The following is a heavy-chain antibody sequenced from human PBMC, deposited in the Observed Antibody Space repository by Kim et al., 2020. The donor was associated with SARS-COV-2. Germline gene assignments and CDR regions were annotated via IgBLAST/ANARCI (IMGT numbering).Heavy chain of an antibody. J-gene: IGHJ6*02. Sequence: VKGRFTIARDNARNSLYLQMNCLGAEDTAVYYCARSLYCSSTTCHYGMDVWGQGTTVTVSS. CDR3: ARSLYCSSTTCHYGMDV. V-gene: IGHV3-48*03. D-gene: IGHD2-2*01.